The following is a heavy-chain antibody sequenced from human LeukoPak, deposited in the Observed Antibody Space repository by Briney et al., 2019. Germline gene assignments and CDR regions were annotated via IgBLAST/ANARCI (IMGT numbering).Heavy chain of an antibody. Sequence: PSETLSLTCAVYGGSFSGYYWSWIRQPPGKGLEWIGEINHSGSTNYNPSLKSRVTISVDTSKNQFSLKLSSVTAADTAVYYCARRRRAPHQEGSAFDIWGQGTMVTVSS. J-gene: IGHJ3*02. V-gene: IGHV4-34*01. D-gene: IGHD2-2*01. CDR3: ARRRRAPHQEGSAFDI. CDR2: INHSGST. CDR1: GGSFSGYY.